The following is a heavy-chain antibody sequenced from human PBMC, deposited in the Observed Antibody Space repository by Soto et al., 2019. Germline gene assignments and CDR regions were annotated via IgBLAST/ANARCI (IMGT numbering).Heavy chain of an antibody. J-gene: IGHJ4*02. CDR3: AKDSLPSPILVVITFDH. Sequence: PGGSLRLSCAASGFTFRSYAMSWVRQAPGKGLEWVSTISGSGASTYYADSVKGRFTISRDNSKNTLYLQMNSLRAEDTAVYYCAKDSLPSPILVVITFDHWGQGTLVTVSS. D-gene: IGHD3-22*01. V-gene: IGHV3-23*01. CDR2: ISGSGAST. CDR1: GFTFRSYA.